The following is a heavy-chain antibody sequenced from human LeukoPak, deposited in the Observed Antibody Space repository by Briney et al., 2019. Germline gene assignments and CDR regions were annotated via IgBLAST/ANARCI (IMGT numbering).Heavy chain of an antibody. CDR1: GFTFSSYG. CDR3: ARDYYDTSGYSFYY. CDR2: ISGSGGST. Sequence: GGSLRLSCAASGFTFSSYGMHWVRQAPGKGLEWVSAISGSGGSTYHAHSVKGRFTIPRDNSKSTLYLQMNSLRAEGTAVYYCARDYYDTSGYSFYYWGQGALVTVSS. V-gene: IGHV3-23*01. D-gene: IGHD3-22*01. J-gene: IGHJ4*02.